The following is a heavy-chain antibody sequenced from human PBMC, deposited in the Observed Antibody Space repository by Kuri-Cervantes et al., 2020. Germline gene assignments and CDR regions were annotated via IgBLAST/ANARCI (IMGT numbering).Heavy chain of an antibody. Sequence: SETLSLTCAVYGGSFSGYYWSWIRQPPGKGLEWIGYIYYSGSTYYNPSLKSRVTISVDTSKTQFSLKLSSVTAADTAVYYCARGLSMVLGVPFDYWGQGTLVTVSS. CDR3: ARGLSMVLGVPFDY. J-gene: IGHJ4*02. V-gene: IGHV4-30-4*08. D-gene: IGHD3-10*01. CDR2: IYYSGST. CDR1: GGSFSGYY.